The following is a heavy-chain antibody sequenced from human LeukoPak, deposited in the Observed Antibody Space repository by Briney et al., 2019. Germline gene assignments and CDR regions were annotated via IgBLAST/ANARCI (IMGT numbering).Heavy chain of an antibody. CDR2: ITGDGGYT. CDR1: GFIFRTYV. D-gene: IGHD3-22*01. Sequence: GGSLRLSCAASGFIFRTYVMQWVRQAPGKGLEYVSAITGDGGYTYYANSVKGRFTIYRQNPKKKLDLQMGDQREDDRAVYYCLRVSTSDRRNVLQIWAGRTRLSVSS. CDR3: LRVSTSDRRNVLQI. V-gene: IGHV3-64*01. J-gene: IGHJ3*02.